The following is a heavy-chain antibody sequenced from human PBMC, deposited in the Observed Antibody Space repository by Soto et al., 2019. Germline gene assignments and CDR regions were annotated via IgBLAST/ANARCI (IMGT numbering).Heavy chain of an antibody. J-gene: IGHJ3*02. CDR2: IRSKTYSYAT. CDR3: TVSYSSAWPI. D-gene: IGHD6-19*01. CDR1: GFTFSGFVFSISGSV. V-gene: IGHV3-73*01. Sequence: EVQLVESGGGLVQPGGSLKLSCTASGFTFSGFVFSISGSVMHWVRQAPGKGLEWVGRIRSKTYSYATAYAASLQGRFTISRDDSKNTAYLQMNSLKSEDTAVYYCTVSYSSAWPIWGQGTMVTVSP.